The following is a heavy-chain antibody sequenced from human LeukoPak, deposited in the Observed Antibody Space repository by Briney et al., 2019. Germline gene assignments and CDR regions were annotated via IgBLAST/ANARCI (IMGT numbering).Heavy chain of an antibody. CDR1: GFTFSSHD. CDR3: ATEGRSYSPGY. CDR2: ISSGGTAI. V-gene: IGHV3-48*01. J-gene: IGHJ4*02. D-gene: IGHD3-10*01. Sequence: GGSLRLSCATSGFTFSSHDMNWVRQAPGKGLEWLSYISSGGTAIYYADSVKGRFSISRDNAKNSLYLQMNTLRGEDTAMYYCATEGRSYSPGYWGQGTLVTVSS.